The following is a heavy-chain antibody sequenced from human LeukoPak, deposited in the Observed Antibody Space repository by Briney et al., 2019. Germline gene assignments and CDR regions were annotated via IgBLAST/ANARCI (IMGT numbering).Heavy chain of an antibody. CDR1: GFTFSSYS. V-gene: IGHV3-21*01. D-gene: IGHD4-17*01. CDR3: ARASQTTYLAFDI. Sequence: GGSLRLSCAASGFTFSSYSMNWVRQAPGKGLEWVSSISSSSGYIYYADSVKGRFTISRGNAKNSLYLQMNCLRAEDTAVYYCARASQTTYLAFDIWGQGTMVTVSS. CDR2: ISSSSGYI. J-gene: IGHJ3*02.